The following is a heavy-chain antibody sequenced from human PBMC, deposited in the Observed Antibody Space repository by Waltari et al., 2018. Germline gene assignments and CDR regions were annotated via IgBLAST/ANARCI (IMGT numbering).Heavy chain of an antibody. CDR2: IHNGGT. CDR3: ARDWNSDYIFDQ. D-gene: IGHD3-16*01. V-gene: IGHV3-66*01. CDR1: GSTLSPDN. J-gene: IGHJ4*02. Sequence: EMQLVASGEDVVQPGGSLSLSWDASGSTLSPDNINWVRQTPMKGLEWNSVIHNGGTYYADSVKGRFTISRDDSKNTVYLQMSSLRAEDTAVYYCARDWNSDYIFDQWGQGTLVTVSP.